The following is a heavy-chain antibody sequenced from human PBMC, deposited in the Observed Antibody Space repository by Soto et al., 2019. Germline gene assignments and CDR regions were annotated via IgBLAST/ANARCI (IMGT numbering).Heavy chain of an antibody. CDR3: ARVGRRDGYKSFDY. V-gene: IGHV1-69*13. CDR1: GGTFSSYA. CDR2: IIPIFGTA. J-gene: IGHJ4*02. D-gene: IGHD5-12*01. Sequence: GASVKVSCKASGGTFSSYAISWVRQAPGQGLEWMGGIIPIFGTANYAQKFQGRVTITADESTSTAYMELSSLRSEDTAVYYCARVGRRDGYKSFDYWGQGTLVTVSS.